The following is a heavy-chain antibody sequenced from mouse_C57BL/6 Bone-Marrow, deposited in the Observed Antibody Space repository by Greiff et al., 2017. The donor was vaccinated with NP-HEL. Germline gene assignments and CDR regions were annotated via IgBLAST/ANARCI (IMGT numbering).Heavy chain of an antibody. CDR2: IDPNSGGT. D-gene: IGHD2-4*01. CDR3: ARGHYYDYDYWYFDV. V-gene: IGHV1-72*01. CDR1: GYTFTSYW. J-gene: IGHJ1*03. Sequence: VQLQQPGAELVKPGASVKLSCKASGYTFTSYWMHWVKQRPGRGLEWIGRIDPNSGGTKYNEKLKSKATLAVDKPSSTAYMQLSSLTSEDSAVYYSARGHYYDYDYWYFDVWGTGTTVTVSS.